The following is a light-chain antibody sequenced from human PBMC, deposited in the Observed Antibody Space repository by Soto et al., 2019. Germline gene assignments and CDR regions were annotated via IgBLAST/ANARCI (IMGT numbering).Light chain of an antibody. CDR2: DAS. V-gene: IGKV3-15*01. J-gene: IGKJ4*01. CDR3: QQYHYWPPLT. CDR1: QSVSSN. Sequence: EIVMTQSPATLSVSPGERATLSCRASQSVSSNLAWYQQKPGQAPTLLIYDASTRATGIPARFSGRGSGTEFTLTISSLQSEDFAFYYCQQYHYWPPLTFGGGAKVEIK.